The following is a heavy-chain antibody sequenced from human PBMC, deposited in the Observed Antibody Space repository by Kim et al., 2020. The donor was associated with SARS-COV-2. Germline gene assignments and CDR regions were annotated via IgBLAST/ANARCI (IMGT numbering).Heavy chain of an antibody. D-gene: IGHD3-10*01. CDR1: GGTFSSYA. CDR2: IIPIFGTA. CDR3: ARGQRMVRGMSYYYYYGMDV. V-gene: IGHV1-69*13. Sequence: SVKVSCKASGGTFSSYAISWVRQAPGQGLEWMGGIIPIFGTANYAQKFQGRVTITADESTSTAYMELSSLRSEDTAVYYCARGQRMVRGMSYYYYYGMDVWGQGTTVTVSS. J-gene: IGHJ6*02.